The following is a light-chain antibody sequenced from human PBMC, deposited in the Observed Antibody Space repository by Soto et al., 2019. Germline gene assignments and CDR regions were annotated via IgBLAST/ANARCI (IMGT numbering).Light chain of an antibody. CDR3: QQYRSWPRT. CDR1: QFLSSY. J-gene: IGKJ1*01. CDR2: GAS. V-gene: IGKV3-15*01. Sequence: LTQSPATLSFAPGERATLSCMASQFLSSYLAWYQQIPGQPPRLLIYGASTRATDMPGTFSGRGSGTEFTLTITSLRPEDFGVYYCQQYRSWPRTFGQGTKVDIK.